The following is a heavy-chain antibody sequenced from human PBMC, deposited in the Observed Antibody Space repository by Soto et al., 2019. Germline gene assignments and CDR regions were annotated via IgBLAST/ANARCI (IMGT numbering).Heavy chain of an antibody. Sequence: QVQLVQSGAEVKKPGASVKVSCKASGYTFTNYGISWVRQAPGQGLEWMGWISAYNGNRKYAQKLQGRVTMTTDTSTSTGYMELRSLRCDAVGVYYWVSDSLTVDYWGQGTLVTVSS. CDR1: GYTFTNYG. CDR3: VSDSLTVDY. J-gene: IGHJ4*02. CDR2: ISAYNGNR. V-gene: IGHV1-18*03.